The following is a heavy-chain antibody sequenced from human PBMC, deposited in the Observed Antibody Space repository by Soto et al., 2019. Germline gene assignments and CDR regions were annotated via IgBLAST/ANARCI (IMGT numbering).Heavy chain of an antibody. CDR2: IIPIPGTA. J-gene: IGHJ6*02. Sequence: QVQLVQSGAEVKKPGSSVKVSCKASGGTFSSYAISWVRQAPGQGLEWMGGIIPIPGTANYAQKFQGRGTITADESTSTAYMELSSLRSEDTAVYYCARSQSSSTSLDIYYYYYYGMDVWGQGTTVTVSS. CDR1: GGTFSSYA. V-gene: IGHV1-69*01. CDR3: ARSQSSSTSLDIYYYYYYGMDV. D-gene: IGHD2-2*01.